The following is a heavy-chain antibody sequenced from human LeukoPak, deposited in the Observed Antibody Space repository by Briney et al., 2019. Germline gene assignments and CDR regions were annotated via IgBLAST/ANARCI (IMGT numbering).Heavy chain of an antibody. D-gene: IGHD1-1*01. CDR3: KSGGAAPGSFDY. J-gene: IGHJ4*02. V-gene: IGHV3-7*01. CDR1: GFPFGSYW. CDR2: IKYDGNEE. Sequence: GGSLRLSCAPSGFPFGSYWMSWIRQAQGKGRGWVANIKYDGNEEYYVDSVKGRFTISRDNAKNSLYLQLNSLRVEDTAVYYCKSGGAAPGSFDYWGQGTLVTVSP.